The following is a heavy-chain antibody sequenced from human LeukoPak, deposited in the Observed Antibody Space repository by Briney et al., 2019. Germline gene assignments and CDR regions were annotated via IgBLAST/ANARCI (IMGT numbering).Heavy chain of an antibody. Sequence: PSETLSLTCAVYGGSFSGYYWSWIRQPPGKGLEWIGEINHSGSTNYNPSLKSRVTISVDTSKNQFSLKLSSVTAADTAVYYCARDRGSSGWGYYYYYMDVWGKGTTVTVSS. D-gene: IGHD6-19*01. V-gene: IGHV4-34*01. CDR1: GGSFSGYY. J-gene: IGHJ6*03. CDR2: INHSGST. CDR3: ARDRGSSGWGYYYYYMDV.